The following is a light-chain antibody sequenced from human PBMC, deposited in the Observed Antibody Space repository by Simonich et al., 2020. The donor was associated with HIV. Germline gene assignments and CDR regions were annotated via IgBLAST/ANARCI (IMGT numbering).Light chain of an antibody. V-gene: IGKV1-39*01. CDR1: QSISSY. CDR3: QQSYSTT. Sequence: DIQMTQSPSSLSASVGDRVTITCRASQSISSYLNGYQQKPGKAPKLLIYAASSLQSGVPSRFSGSGSGTDFTLTISSLQPEDFATYYCQQSYSTTFGGGTKVEIK. CDR2: AAS. J-gene: IGKJ4*01.